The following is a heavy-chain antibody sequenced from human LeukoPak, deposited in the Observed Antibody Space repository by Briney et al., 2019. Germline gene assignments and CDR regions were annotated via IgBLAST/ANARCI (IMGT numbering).Heavy chain of an antibody. V-gene: IGHV4-59*08. D-gene: IGHD1-14*01. Sequence: SETLSLTCTVSGGSISSYYWSWIRQPAGKGLEWIGYIYYSGSTNYNPSLKSRVTISVDTSKNQFSLKLSSVTAADTAVYYCARGTTGVAGEHEYFQHWGQGTLVTVSS. J-gene: IGHJ1*01. CDR1: GGSISSYY. CDR2: IYYSGST. CDR3: ARGTTGVAGEHEYFQH.